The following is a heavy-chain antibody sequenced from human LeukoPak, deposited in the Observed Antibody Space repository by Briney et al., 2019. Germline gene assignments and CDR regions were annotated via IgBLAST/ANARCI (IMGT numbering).Heavy chain of an antibody. CDR2: IYWDGDK. Sequence: GSGPTLVKPTQTLTLTCTFSGFSLSTSGVGVGWIRQPPGKALEWLALIYWDGDKRYSPSLKSRLTITKDTSKNQVVLTMTNMDPVDTATYYCAHTLNAAAGTGAHYYGMDVWGQGTTVTVSS. CDR1: GFSLSTSGVG. V-gene: IGHV2-5*02. CDR3: AHTLNAAAGTGAHYYGMDV. D-gene: IGHD6-13*01. J-gene: IGHJ6*02.